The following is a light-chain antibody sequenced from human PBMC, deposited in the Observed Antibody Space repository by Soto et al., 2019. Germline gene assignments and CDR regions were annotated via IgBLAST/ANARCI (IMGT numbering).Light chain of an antibody. CDR2: DAS. CDR3: QQRSNGSIT. V-gene: IGKV3D-11*02. J-gene: IGKJ5*01. Sequence: EIVLTQSPATLSLSPGERATLSCRASQSVSSYLAWYQQKPGQAPRLLIYDASNRATGIPARFSGSGPGTDFTLTISSLEPEDFAVYYCQQRSNGSITFGQGTRLEIK. CDR1: QSVSSY.